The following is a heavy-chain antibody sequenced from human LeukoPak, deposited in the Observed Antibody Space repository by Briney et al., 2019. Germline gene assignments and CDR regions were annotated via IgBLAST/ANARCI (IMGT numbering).Heavy chain of an antibody. D-gene: IGHD3-22*01. CDR2: INHSGST. Sequence: SETLSLTCAVYGGTFSGYYWSWIRQPPGKGLEWIGEINHSGSTNYNPSLKSRVTISVDTSKNQFSLKLSSVTAADTAVYYCARGSSYYYDSSGYYLFDYWGQGTLVTVSS. J-gene: IGHJ4*02. CDR3: ARGSSYYYDSSGYYLFDY. CDR1: GGTFSGYY. V-gene: IGHV4-34*01.